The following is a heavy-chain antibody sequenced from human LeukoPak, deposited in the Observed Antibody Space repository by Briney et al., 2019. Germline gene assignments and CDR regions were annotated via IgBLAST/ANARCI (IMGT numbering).Heavy chain of an antibody. CDR1: GFTFSSYW. J-gene: IGHJ4*02. Sequence: QTGGSLRLSCAASGFTFSSYWMHWVGQAPGKGLVWVSRINSDGRSKNYADSVKGRFTISRDNAKKTLYLQMNSLRAEDTAVYYCASGRSVVVPAASGENYWGQGTLVTVSS. CDR3: ASGRSVVVPAASGENY. CDR2: INSDGRSK. V-gene: IGHV3-74*01. D-gene: IGHD2-2*01.